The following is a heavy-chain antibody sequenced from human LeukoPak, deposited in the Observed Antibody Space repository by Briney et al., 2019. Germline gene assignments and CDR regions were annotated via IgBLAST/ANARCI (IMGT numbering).Heavy chain of an antibody. CDR1: GGSISSYY. Sequence: PSETLSLTCTVSGGSISSYYWHWIRQPPGKGLEWIGYIYYSGSTNYSPSLKSRVTISVDAYKNQFSLKLSSVTAAGTAVYYCARLYSSSLGRVFDYWGRGTLVSVSS. J-gene: IGHJ4*02. V-gene: IGHV4-59*01. CDR3: ARLYSSSLGRVFDY. CDR2: IYYSGST. D-gene: IGHD6-13*01.